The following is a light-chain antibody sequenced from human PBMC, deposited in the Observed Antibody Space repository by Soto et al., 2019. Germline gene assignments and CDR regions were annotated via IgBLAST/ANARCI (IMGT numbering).Light chain of an antibody. V-gene: IGLV2-23*01. CDR2: EGS. CDR1: SSDVGSYNF. Sequence: QSALTQPASVSGSPGQSITISCTGTSSDVGSYNFVSWYQHHPGKAPKIMIYEGSKRPSGVSYRFSGSKSGNTASLTISGLQAEDEAEYYCCSYAGSSTLVFGGGTKLTVL. J-gene: IGLJ2*01. CDR3: CSYAGSSTLV.